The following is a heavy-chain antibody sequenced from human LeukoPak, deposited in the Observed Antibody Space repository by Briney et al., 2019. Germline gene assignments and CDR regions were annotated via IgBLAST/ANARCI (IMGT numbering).Heavy chain of an antibody. Sequence: SETLSLTCAVSGGSISSSNWWSWVRQPPGKGLEWIGEIYHSGSTNYNPSLKSRVTISVDKSKNQFSLKLSSVTAADTAVYYCARNRDYGDYVPDWYFDLWGRGTLVTVSS. CDR3: ARNRDYGDYVPDWYFDL. CDR1: GGSISSSNW. D-gene: IGHD4-17*01. J-gene: IGHJ2*01. V-gene: IGHV4-4*02. CDR2: IYHSGST.